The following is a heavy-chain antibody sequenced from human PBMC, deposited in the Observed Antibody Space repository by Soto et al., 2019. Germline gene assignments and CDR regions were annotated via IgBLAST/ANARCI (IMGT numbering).Heavy chain of an antibody. D-gene: IGHD3-22*01. CDR1: GGSVSSQY. CDR2: IYNGGIP. CDR3: ASQDYDKSVYYFDY. J-gene: IGHJ4*02. V-gene: IGHV4-4*07. Sequence: PSETLSLTCTVSGGSVSSQYWSWIRQPAGKGLEWIGRIYNGGIPLIHPSLVSRVALSLDTSKNQFSLTLSSVTAADTATYYCASQDYDKSVYYFDYWGRGTLVTVSS.